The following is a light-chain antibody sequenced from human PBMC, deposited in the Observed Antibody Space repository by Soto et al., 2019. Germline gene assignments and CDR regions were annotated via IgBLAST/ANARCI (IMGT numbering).Light chain of an antibody. CDR1: HSLLYSNGYNY. J-gene: IGKJ2*01. V-gene: IGKV2-28*01. Sequence: DIVMTQSPLSLPVTPGEPASISCRSSHSLLYSNGYNYLDWYLQKPGQSPQLLIYLGSNRASGVPDRFSGSGSGTDFTLKISRVEAEDVGVYYCMQALQTPNTFGQGTKLEIK. CDR3: MQALQTPNT. CDR2: LGS.